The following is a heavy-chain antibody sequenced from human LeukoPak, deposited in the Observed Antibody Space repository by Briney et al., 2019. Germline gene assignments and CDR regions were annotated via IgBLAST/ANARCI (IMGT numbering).Heavy chain of an antibody. D-gene: IGHD2-2*01. V-gene: IGHV3-21*01. Sequence: PGGSLRLSCAASEFTFSSYSMNWVRQAPGKGLEWVSSISGSSSYIYYADSVKGRFTISRDNAKNSLYLEMNGLRAEDTAVYYCARRGPVGCSGTSCFAGPVDSWGQGTLVTVSS. J-gene: IGHJ5*02. CDR2: ISGSSSYI. CDR3: ARRGPVGCSGTSCFAGPVDS. CDR1: EFTFSSYS.